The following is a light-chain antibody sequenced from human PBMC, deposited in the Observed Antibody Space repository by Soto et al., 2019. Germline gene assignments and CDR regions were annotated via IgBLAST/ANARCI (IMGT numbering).Light chain of an antibody. CDR1: SGHSSYI. Sequence: QSVLTQSSSASASLGSSVKLTCTLSSGHSSYIIAWHQQQPGKAPRYLMKLEGSGSYNKGSGVPDRFPGSSSGADRYLTISNLQSEDEADYYCETWDSNTRVFGGGTKVTVL. V-gene: IGLV4-60*03. CDR3: ETWDSNTRV. CDR2: LEGSGSY. J-gene: IGLJ3*02.